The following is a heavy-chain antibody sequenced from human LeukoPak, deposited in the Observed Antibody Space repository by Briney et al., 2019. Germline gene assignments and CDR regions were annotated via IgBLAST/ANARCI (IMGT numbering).Heavy chain of an antibody. J-gene: IGHJ4*02. D-gene: IGHD6-13*01. CDR1: GFSFSSYE. V-gene: IGHV3-48*03. CDR3: ARVGSSLNYFDC. Sequence: PGGSLRLSRAASGFSFSSYEMNWVRQAPGKGLEWVSYIRSSGSTTYYADSVEGRFTISRDNAKDSLYLQMNSLRAEDTAVYYCARVGSSLNYFDCWGQGTLVTVSS. CDR2: IRSSGSTT.